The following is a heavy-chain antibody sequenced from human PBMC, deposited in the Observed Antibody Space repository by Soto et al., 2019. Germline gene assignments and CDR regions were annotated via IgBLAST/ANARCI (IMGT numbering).Heavy chain of an antibody. Sequence: ASVKVSCKASGYTFTGHYMQLVRQAPRQGLEWMGWINPNSGGTNYAQQFQGRVTMTRDTSISTAYMELSRLRSDDTAVYYCAISLFGAPLSFGMVFWGQGNTVTVSS. D-gene: IGHD3-10*02. CDR1: GYTFTGHY. V-gene: IGHV1-2*02. CDR3: AISLFGAPLSFGMVF. J-gene: IGHJ6*02. CDR2: INPNSGGT.